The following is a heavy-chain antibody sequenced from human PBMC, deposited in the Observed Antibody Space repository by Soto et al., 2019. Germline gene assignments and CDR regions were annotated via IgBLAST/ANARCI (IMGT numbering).Heavy chain of an antibody. CDR2: INSDGSST. CDR1: GFTLSNYW. J-gene: IGHJ5*02. Sequence: GGSLRLSCAASGFTLSNYWMHWVRQAPGKGLVWVSRINSDGSSTNYADSVKGRFTISRDNAKNTLYLQMNSLRAEDTAVYYCARGYYYGSGSQPNWFDPWGQGTLVTVSS. D-gene: IGHD3-10*01. CDR3: ARGYYYGSGSQPNWFDP. V-gene: IGHV3-74*01.